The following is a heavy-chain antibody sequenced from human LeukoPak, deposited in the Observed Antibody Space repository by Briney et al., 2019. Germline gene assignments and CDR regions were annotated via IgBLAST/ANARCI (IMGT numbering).Heavy chain of an antibody. CDR1: GITFRIYA. CDR2: ISGSGSMT. V-gene: IGHV3-23*01. Sequence: GGSLRLSCAGSGITFRIYAMTWVRQAPGKGLEWVSAISGSGSMTYYADSVEGRFTISRDKSNNTLYLQMSSLRAEDTALYYCAKTGDYFDSTDYYRPDAFDIWGQGTMVTVSS. CDR3: AKTGDYFDSTDYYRPDAFDI. J-gene: IGHJ3*02. D-gene: IGHD3-22*01.